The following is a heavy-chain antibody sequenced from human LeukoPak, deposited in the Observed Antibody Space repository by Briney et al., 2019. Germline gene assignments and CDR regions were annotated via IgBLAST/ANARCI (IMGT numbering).Heavy chain of an antibody. J-gene: IGHJ2*01. CDR3: ARDLGSSGSIIPPWYFDL. CDR1: GYTFTDYY. V-gene: IGHV1-2*04. D-gene: IGHD6-19*01. CDR2: INPNSGGT. Sequence: ASVKISCKASGYTFTDYYLHWVRQAPGQGLEWMGWINPNSGGTNYAQRFQGWVTMTRDTSISTAYMELSRLRSDDTAVYYCARDLGSSGSIIPPWYFDLWGRGTLVTVSS.